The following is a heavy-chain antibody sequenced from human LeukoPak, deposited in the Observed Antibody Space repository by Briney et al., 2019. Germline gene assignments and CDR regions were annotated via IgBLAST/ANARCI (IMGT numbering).Heavy chain of an antibody. J-gene: IGHJ4*02. CDR2: INPNSGGT. V-gene: IGHV1-2*02. CDR3: ARIHSSRRPDY. CDR1: GYTFTGYY. D-gene: IGHD2-2*01. Sequence: RASVKVSCKASGYTFTGYYMHWVRQAPGQGLEWMGWINPNSGGTNYAQKFQGRVTMTRDTSISTAYMELSRLRSDDTAAYYCARIHSSRRPDYWGQGTLVTVSS.